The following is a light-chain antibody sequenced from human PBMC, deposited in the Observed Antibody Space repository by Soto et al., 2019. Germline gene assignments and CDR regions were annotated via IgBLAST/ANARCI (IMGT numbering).Light chain of an antibody. J-gene: IGKJ1*01. CDR1: QSVSSY. V-gene: IGKV3-11*01. CDR3: QQRSNWSRAST. Sequence: EIVLTQSPATLSLSPGERATLSCRASQSVSSYLAWYQQKPGQAPRLLIYDASNRATGIPARFSGSGSVTDLTLHLSSREPEDFAVSYCQQRSNWSRASTFGPGTKVEIK. CDR2: DAS.